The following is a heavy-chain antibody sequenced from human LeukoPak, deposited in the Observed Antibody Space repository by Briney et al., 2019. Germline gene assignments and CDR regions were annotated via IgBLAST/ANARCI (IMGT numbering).Heavy chain of an antibody. J-gene: IGHJ4*02. CDR1: GFTFSSYA. Sequence: GGSLRLSCAVSGFTFSSYAMSWVRRAPGRGLEWVSAISDSGDSTYYADSVRGRFTVSRDNSKNTLYLQMNSLRAEDTAVYYCARPTNYANSGFAFDYWGQGTLVTVSS. CDR2: ISDSGDST. V-gene: IGHV3-23*01. D-gene: IGHD3-22*01. CDR3: ARPTNYANSGFAFDY.